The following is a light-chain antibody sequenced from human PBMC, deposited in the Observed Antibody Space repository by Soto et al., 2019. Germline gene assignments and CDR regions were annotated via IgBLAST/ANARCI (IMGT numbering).Light chain of an antibody. CDR3: QKYNSDVFT. CDR2: AAS. J-gene: IGKJ3*01. Sequence: DIPMTQSPSSLSASVGDRVTITCRASQGISNYLAWYQQKPGKVPKLLIYAASTLQSGFPSRFSGSGSGTDFTLTISSLQPADVATYYCQKYNSDVFTFGPDTKVDIK. CDR1: QGISNY. V-gene: IGKV1-27*01.